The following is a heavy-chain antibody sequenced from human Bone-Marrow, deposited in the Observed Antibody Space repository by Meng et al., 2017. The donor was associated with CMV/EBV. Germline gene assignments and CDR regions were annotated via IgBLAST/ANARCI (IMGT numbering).Heavy chain of an antibody. V-gene: IGHV3-30*02. CDR3: AKDRSRGGYDSHAFDI. CDR1: GFTFSSYG. CDR2: IRYDGSNK. Sequence: GESLKISCAASGFTFSSYGMHWVRQAPGKGLEWVAFIRYDGSNKYYADSVKGRFTISRDNSKNTLYLQMNSLRAEDTAVYYCAKDRSRGGYDSHAFDIWGQGTMVTVSS. J-gene: IGHJ3*02. D-gene: IGHD5-12*01.